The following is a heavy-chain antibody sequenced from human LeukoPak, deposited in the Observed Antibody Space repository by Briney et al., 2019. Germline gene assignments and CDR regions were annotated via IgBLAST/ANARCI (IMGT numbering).Heavy chain of an antibody. Sequence: PGRSLRLSCAASGFTFNSYAMHWVRQAPGKGLEWVAVISYDGSNKYYADSVKGRFTISRDNSKNTLYLQMNSLRAEDTAVYYCARGGDAPGSAFDIWGQGTMVTVSS. J-gene: IGHJ3*02. CDR3: ARGGDAPGSAFDI. D-gene: IGHD3-10*01. CDR2: ISYDGSNK. CDR1: GFTFNSYA. V-gene: IGHV3-30-3*01.